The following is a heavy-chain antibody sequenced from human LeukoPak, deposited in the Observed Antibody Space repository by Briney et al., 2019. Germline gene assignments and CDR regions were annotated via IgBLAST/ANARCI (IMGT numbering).Heavy chain of an antibody. D-gene: IGHD4-23*01. CDR3: TTDLLLNYGGNSRAFDI. J-gene: IGHJ3*02. CDR2: MKSKTDGGTT. V-gene: IGHV3-15*01. CDR1: GFTFSNAW. Sequence: GGYLRLSCAASGFTFSNAWMSWVRQAPGKGLEWVGRMKSKTDGGTTDYAAPVKGRFTISRDDSKNTLYLQMNSLKTEDTAVYYRTTDLLLNYGGNSRAFDIWGQGTMVTVSS.